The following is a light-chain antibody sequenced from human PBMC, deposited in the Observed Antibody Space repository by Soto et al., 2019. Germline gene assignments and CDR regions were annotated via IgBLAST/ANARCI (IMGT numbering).Light chain of an antibody. CDR1: SGHSSYT. V-gene: IGLV4-69*01. CDR3: QTWGTGIQDVI. J-gene: IGLJ2*01. CDR2: LHNDGRH. Sequence: QLVLTQSPSASASLGASVKLTCTLSSGHSSYTIAWHQQQPEKGPRYLMKLHNDGRHSKGYGIPDRFSGSSSGAERYLTISSLQSEDEADYYCQTWGTGIQDVIFGGGTKLIVL.